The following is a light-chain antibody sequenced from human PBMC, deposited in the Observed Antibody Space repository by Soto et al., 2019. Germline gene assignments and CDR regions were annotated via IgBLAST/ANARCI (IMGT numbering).Light chain of an antibody. CDR3: QQRSNWPPWT. V-gene: IGKV3D-20*02. J-gene: IGKJ1*01. CDR2: GAS. CDR1: QNVDTNY. Sequence: EIVLTQSPGTLSFSPGERATLSCRASQNVDTNYLAWYQQKPGQAPRIIIYGASNRATGIPDRFSGSGSGTDFTLTISSLEPEDFAVYYCQQRSNWPPWTFGQGTKVDIK.